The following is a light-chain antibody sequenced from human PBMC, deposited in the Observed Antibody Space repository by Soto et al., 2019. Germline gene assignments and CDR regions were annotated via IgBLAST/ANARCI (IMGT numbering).Light chain of an antibody. Sequence: QAVVTQPPSVSGASGQRVAISCTGSSSNIGAEYDVHWYQQLPGTAPKRLIYGDNNRPSGVPDRFSGSKSGTSASLAITGLQPEDEADYYCQSYDSSLTTFVFGTGTKLTVL. CDR1: SSNIGAEYD. J-gene: IGLJ1*01. CDR3: QSYDSSLTTFV. V-gene: IGLV1-40*01. CDR2: GDN.